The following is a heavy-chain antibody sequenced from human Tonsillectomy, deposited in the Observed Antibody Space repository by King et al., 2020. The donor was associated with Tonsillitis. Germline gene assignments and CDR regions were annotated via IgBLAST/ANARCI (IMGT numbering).Heavy chain of an antibody. Sequence: VQLVESGAEVKKPGESLRISCKGSGYSFTSYWISWVRQMPGKGLEWMGRIDPSDSYTNYSPSFQGHVTISADKSISTAYLQWSSLKASDTAMYYCARHRYKLLWFGEFPDSGMDVWGQGTTVTVSS. CDR2: IDPSDSYT. CDR3: ARHRYKLLWFGEFPDSGMDV. CDR1: GYSFTSYW. D-gene: IGHD3-10*01. J-gene: IGHJ6*02. V-gene: IGHV5-10-1*03.